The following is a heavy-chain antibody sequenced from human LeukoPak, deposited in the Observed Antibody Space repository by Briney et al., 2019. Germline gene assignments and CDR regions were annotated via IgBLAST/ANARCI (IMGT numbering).Heavy chain of an antibody. V-gene: IGHV4-31*03. CDR2: TYYSGST. CDR3: ARDRDSSGLITVDY. D-gene: IGHD6-19*01. CDR1: GGSISSGGYY. Sequence: PSETLSLTCTVSGGSISSGGYYWSWIRQHPGKGLEWIGYTYYSGSTYYNPSLKSRVTISVDTSKNQFSLKLSSVTAADTAVYYCARDRDSSGLITVDYWGQGTLVTVSS. J-gene: IGHJ4*02.